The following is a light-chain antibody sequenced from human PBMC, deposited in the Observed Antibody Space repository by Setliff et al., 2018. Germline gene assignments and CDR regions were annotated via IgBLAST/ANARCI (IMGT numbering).Light chain of an antibody. CDR3: NSYTSSRTYV. Sequence: VLTQPASVSGSPGQSITISCTGSNSDVGGYNYVSWYQQYPGKAPKLMIYEVSDRPSGVSNRFSGSKSGNTASLTISGLQAEDEADYYCNSYTSSRTYVFGTGTKVTVL. CDR1: NSDVGGYNY. V-gene: IGLV2-14*01. J-gene: IGLJ1*01. CDR2: EVS.